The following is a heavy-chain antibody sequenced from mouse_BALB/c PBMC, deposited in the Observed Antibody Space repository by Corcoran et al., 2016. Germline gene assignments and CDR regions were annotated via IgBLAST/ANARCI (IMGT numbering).Heavy chain of an antibody. CDR3: ARKTYGSSYAWFAY. D-gene: IGHD1-1*01. CDR1: GNTFTDYY. CDR2: IYPGSGNT. J-gene: IGHJ3*01. Sequence: QVQLQQSGAELARPGASVKLSCKASGNTFTDYYIHWVKQRTGQGLEWIGEIYPGSGNTYYNEKFKGKATLTADKSSLTAYMQLSSLTSEDSAVYFCARKTYGSSYAWFAYWGPGTLVTVSA. V-gene: IGHV1-77*01.